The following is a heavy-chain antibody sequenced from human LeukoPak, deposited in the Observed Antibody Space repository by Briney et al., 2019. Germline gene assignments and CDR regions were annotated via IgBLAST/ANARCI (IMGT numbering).Heavy chain of an antibody. V-gene: IGHV4-39*01. CDR1: GGSISSSSHF. CDR2: INYSGST. Sequence: SEALSLTCTVSGGSISSSSHFWSWLRQPPGKGLEWIASINYSGSTYYNPSLKSRVTISVDTSKNQFSLKLSSVTAADTAVFYCVRYVVSGSGIYYFDYWGQGTLVTVSS. CDR3: VRYVVSGSGIYYFDY. D-gene: IGHD3-10*01. J-gene: IGHJ4*02.